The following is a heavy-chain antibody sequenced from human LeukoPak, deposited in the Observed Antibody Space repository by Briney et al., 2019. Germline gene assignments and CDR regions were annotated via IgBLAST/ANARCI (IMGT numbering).Heavy chain of an antibody. CDR3: ARVPVAAREYFDY. CDR1: GDSISTSSYY. J-gene: IGHJ4*02. D-gene: IGHD6-19*01. V-gene: IGHV4-39*07. CDR2: IYYSGST. Sequence: PSETLSLTCSVSGDSISTSSYYWGWIRQPPGKGLEWIGTIYYSGSTYYNPSLTSRVTISVDTSKNQFSLKLTSVTPADTAVYYCARVPVAAREYFDYWGQGTLVTVSS.